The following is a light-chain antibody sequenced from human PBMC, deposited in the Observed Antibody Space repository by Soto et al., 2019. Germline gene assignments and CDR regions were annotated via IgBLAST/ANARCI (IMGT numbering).Light chain of an antibody. V-gene: IGKV3-15*01. CDR2: DTS. J-gene: IGKJ4*01. CDR1: QGIGDT. CDR3: QPYQHWRLT. Sequence: SRATVDVSRVARATLSCRASQGIGDTLAWYQHKPGQTPRLLIYDTSTRATGVPTRFSGSRSGAEFPLSSDGLQFQVIAAYYCQPYQHWRLTFGGGTKVDI.